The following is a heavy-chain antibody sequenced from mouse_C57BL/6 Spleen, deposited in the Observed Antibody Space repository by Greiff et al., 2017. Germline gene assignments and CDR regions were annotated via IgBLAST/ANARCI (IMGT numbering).Heavy chain of an antibody. D-gene: IGHD1-1*01. J-gene: IGHJ2*01. Sequence: QVQLQQPGTELVKPGASVKLSCKASGYTFTSYGMHWVKQRPGHGLDWIGNIKPSNGGTNYNEKFKSKATLTVAKSSSTAYMQLSSLTSEDSAVYYCTSTVVEFNDFDDWGQCTTLAVSS. CDR2: IKPSNGGT. CDR3: TSTVVEFNDFDD. CDR1: GYTFTSYG. V-gene: IGHV1-53*01.